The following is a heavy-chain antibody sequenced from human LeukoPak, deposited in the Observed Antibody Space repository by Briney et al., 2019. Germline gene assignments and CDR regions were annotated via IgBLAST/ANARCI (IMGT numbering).Heavy chain of an antibody. D-gene: IGHD1-26*01. CDR2: ITSSSSYI. Sequence: GESLRLSCVACGFTFNTYNMNWVRQAPGKGLEWVSSITSSSSYIYYADSVKGRFTISRDNAKSSLYLQMNSLRDEDTAVYYCARDPYSGNYGDYYYYYMDVWGKGTTVTISS. J-gene: IGHJ6*03. CDR1: GFTFNTYN. V-gene: IGHV3-21*01. CDR3: ARDPYSGNYGDYYYYYMDV.